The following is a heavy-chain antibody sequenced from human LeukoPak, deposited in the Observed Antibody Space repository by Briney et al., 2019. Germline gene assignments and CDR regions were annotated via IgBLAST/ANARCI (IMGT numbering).Heavy chain of an antibody. CDR1: GYTLTELS. D-gene: IGHD5-18*01. CDR2: FDPEDGET. Sequence: ASVKVSCKVSGYTLTELSMHWVRQAPGKGLEWMGGFDPEDGETIYAQKFQGRVTMTEDTSTDTAYKELSSLRSEDTAVYYCATPVDTATLGGMDVWGQGTTVTVSS. J-gene: IGHJ6*02. CDR3: ATPVDTATLGGMDV. V-gene: IGHV1-24*01.